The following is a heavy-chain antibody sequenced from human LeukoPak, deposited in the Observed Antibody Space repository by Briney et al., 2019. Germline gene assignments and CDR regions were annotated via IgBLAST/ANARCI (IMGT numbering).Heavy chain of an antibody. CDR1: GYSISSGYY. CDR3: ARARREMVDY. Sequence: SETLSLTCTVSGYSISSGYYWGWIRQPPGKGLEWIGSIYHSGSTYYNPSPKSRVTISVDTSKNQFSLKLSSVTAADTAVYYCARARREMVDYWGQGTLVTVSS. J-gene: IGHJ4*02. CDR2: IYHSGST. V-gene: IGHV4-38-2*02. D-gene: IGHD5-24*01.